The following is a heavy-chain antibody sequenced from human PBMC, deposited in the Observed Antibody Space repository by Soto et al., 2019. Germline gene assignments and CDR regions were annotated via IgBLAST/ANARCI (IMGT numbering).Heavy chain of an antibody. CDR3: ARAKGRYYYYGMDV. CDR1: VYTFTSHG. V-gene: IGHV1-18*04. CDR2: ISAYNGNT. J-gene: IGHJ6*02. Sequence: SGRVACNASVYTFTSHGISWVRQAHVQGLEWMGCISAYNGNTNCAQKLQGRVTMTTDTSTSTAYMELRSLRSDDTAVYYCARAKGRYYYYGMDVWGQGTTVTVSS.